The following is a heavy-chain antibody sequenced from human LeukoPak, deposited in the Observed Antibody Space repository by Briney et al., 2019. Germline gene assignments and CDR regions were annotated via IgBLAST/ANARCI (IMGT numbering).Heavy chain of an antibody. Sequence: ASVKVSCKAFGYTFTNYGIIWVRQAPGQGLEWMGWMNPNSGNTGYAQEFQGRVTMTRNTSISTAYMELSSLRSEDTAVYYCARRSIGTAGDYWGQGTLVTVSS. D-gene: IGHD1-1*01. CDR1: GYTFTNYG. V-gene: IGHV1-8*01. CDR3: ARRSIGTAGDY. CDR2: MNPNSGNT. J-gene: IGHJ4*02.